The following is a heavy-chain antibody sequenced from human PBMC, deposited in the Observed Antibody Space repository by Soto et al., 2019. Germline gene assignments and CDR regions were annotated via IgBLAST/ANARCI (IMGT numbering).Heavy chain of an antibody. V-gene: IGHV3-73*02. Sequence: EVQLVESGGGLVQPGGSLKLSCAASGFTFSGSTIHWVRQTSGKGLEWVGRIPSKTNTYATAYAASVKGRFTSSRDDSKNTAYLQMNSLKTEDTAVYYCTRQHLDVPVASAIDSWGQGTLVTVSS. CDR1: GFTFSGST. J-gene: IGHJ4*02. CDR2: IPSKTNTYAT. CDR3: TRQHLDVPVASAIDS. D-gene: IGHD6-19*01.